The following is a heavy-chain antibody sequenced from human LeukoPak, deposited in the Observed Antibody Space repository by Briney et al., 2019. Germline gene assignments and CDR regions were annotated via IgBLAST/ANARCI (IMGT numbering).Heavy chain of an antibody. CDR3: ARAPSEIGGYYPEYFRH. J-gene: IGHJ1*01. Sequence: GGSLRLSCAASGFTFSNYWMHWVRQAPGKGMVRVSRIKSDGSTRYADSVKGRFTISRDNAKNTVSLQMTSLRAEDTGVYYCARAPSEIGGYYPEYFRHWGQGTLVIVSS. D-gene: IGHD3-22*01. CDR1: GFTFSNYW. CDR2: IKSDGST. V-gene: IGHV3-74*01.